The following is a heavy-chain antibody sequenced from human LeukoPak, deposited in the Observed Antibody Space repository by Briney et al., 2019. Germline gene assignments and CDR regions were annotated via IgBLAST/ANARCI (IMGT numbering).Heavy chain of an antibody. CDR2: ISYDGSNK. CDR1: GFTFSSYA. CDR3: ARDRLLYLDY. Sequence: GGSLRLSCAASGFTFSSYAMHWAGQAPGKGREWVAVISYDGSNKYYADSVKGRFTISRDNSKNTLYLQINSLRVEDTAVYFCARDRLLYLDYWGQGTPVTVSS. V-gene: IGHV3-30*14. D-gene: IGHD2-21*02. J-gene: IGHJ4*02.